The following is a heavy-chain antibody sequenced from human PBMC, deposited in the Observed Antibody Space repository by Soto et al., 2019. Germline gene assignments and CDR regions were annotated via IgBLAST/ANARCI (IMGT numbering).Heavy chain of an antibody. CDR3: ARDSGAGWSFNFDY. CDR2: ISGYDTNI. Sequence: ASVKVSCKASGYIFSNFGFSWVRQAPGQGLEWMGWISGYDTNIEYGQKFQGRLTMTTDTSTSTAYMELRSLRSDDTAVYSCARDSGAGWSFNFDYWGQGTLVTVSS. D-gene: IGHD6-19*01. J-gene: IGHJ4*01. V-gene: IGHV1-18*01. CDR1: GYIFSNFG.